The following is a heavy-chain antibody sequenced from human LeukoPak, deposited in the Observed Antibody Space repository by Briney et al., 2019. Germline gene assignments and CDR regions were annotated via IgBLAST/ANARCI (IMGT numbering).Heavy chain of an antibody. J-gene: IGHJ4*02. CDR2: ISAYNGNT. CDR3: ARESKSYSSGWYRGWYSDY. V-gene: IGHV1-18*01. CDR1: GYTFTSYG. D-gene: IGHD6-19*01. Sequence: ASVKVSCKASGYTFTSYGISWVRQAPGQGLEWMGWISAYNGNTNYAQKLQGRVTMTTDTSTSTAYMELRSLRSDDTAVYYCARESKSYSSGWYRGWYSDYWGQGTLVAVSS.